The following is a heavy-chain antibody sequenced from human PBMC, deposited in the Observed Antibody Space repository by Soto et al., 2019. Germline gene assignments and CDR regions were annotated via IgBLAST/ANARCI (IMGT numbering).Heavy chain of an antibody. J-gene: IGHJ5*01. V-gene: IGHV3-66*01. Sequence: EVQLVESGGGLVQPGGSLRLSCAASGFSVGTNYMRWVLQAPTKGLEWLSVIFGDGRTYYADSVRGRFTDSRDSSKNTLFFQINNLRAEDTAGYYCAGDPFQGFGSWGHGTLVTVSS. CDR3: AGDPFQGFGS. CDR1: GFSVGTNY. CDR2: IFGDGRT.